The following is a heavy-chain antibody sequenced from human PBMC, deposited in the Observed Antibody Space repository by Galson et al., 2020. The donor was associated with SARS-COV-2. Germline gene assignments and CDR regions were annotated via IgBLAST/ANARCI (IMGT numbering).Heavy chain of an antibody. CDR1: GFTFSGYY. J-gene: IGHJ3*02. CDR2: ITGDSTT. Sequence: GGSLSLSCAPSGFTFSGYYMSWIRQAPGQGMEWLSYITGDSTTYSADTARGRFTITRDNATNSLYLQMNSLGAEDTAVYYCARESVGSIKAGTTSAFDIGGQGTMVTVSS. V-gene: IGHV3-11*01. D-gene: IGHD1-1*01. CDR3: ARESVGSIKAGTTSAFDI.